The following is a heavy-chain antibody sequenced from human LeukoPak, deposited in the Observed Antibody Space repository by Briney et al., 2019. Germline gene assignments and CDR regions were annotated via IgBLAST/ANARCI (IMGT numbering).Heavy chain of an antibody. CDR3: ARALTTLTYEGY. J-gene: IGHJ4*02. V-gene: IGHV3-21*01. CDR1: GFTFRSYW. CDR2: ISGSNSYI. D-gene: IGHD1-1*01. Sequence: GGSLRLSCEASGFTFRSYWMNWIRQAPGKGLEWVSSISGSNSYIFYADSVKGRFTVSRDNAKDSLYLQMNSLRAEDTAVYYCARALTTLTYEGYWGQGTLVTVSS.